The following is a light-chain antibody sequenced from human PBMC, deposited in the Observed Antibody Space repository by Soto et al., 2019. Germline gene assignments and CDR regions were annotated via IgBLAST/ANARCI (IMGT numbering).Light chain of an antibody. CDR1: QSVSSS. CDR2: SGY. V-gene: IGKV3-15*01. CDR3: QQRYSWLRV. J-gene: IGKJ1*01. Sequence: VVVTQSPDTLSLSPGETATLSCRASQSVSSSVAWYQHKPGQSPRLVVYSGYKRSPGIPARFSGSGSGTDFTLTISSLESDDFANYYCQQRYSWLRVFGPGTKVDIK.